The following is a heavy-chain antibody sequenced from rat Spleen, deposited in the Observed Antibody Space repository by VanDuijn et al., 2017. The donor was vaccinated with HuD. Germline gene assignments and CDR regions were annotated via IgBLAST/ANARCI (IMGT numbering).Heavy chain of an antibody. J-gene: IGHJ2*01. D-gene: IGHD1-12*03. V-gene: IGHV2-77*01. CDR3: ARDLDGYFDY. CDR1: GFSLTSYG. Sequence: QVQMKETGPGLVQTTQTLSVTCTVSGFSLTSYGVHWVRQAPGKGLEWMGIIWGDGSTTYNSALKSRLSISRDTSKSQVFLKMNSLQSEDTTTYYCARDLDGYFDYWGQGVMVTVSS. CDR2: IWGDGST.